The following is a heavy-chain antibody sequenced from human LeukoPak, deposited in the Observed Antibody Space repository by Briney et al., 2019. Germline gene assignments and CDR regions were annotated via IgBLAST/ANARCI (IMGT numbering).Heavy chain of an antibody. CDR2: SYYSGST. Sequence: SETLSLTCTVSGGSVSSYSYYWSWIRQPPGKGLEWIGYSYYSGSTNYNPSLKSRVTISVDTSKNQFSLKLSSVTAADTAVYYCARDRGDFDYWGQGTLVTVSS. CDR1: GGSVSSYSYY. J-gene: IGHJ4*02. D-gene: IGHD1-26*01. CDR3: ARDRGDFDY. V-gene: IGHV4-61*01.